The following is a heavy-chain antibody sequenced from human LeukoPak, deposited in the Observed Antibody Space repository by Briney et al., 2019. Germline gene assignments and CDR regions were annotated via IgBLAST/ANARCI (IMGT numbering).Heavy chain of an antibody. V-gene: IGHV4-34*01. CDR3: ASGGDWFDP. J-gene: IGHJ5*02. CDR2: INHSGST. Sequence: SETLSLTCAVYGGSFSGYYWSWIRQPPGKGLEWIGEINHSGSTNYNPSLKSRVTISVDTSKNQFSLKLSSVTAADTAAYYCASGGDWFDPWGQGTLVTVSS. CDR1: GGSFSGYY.